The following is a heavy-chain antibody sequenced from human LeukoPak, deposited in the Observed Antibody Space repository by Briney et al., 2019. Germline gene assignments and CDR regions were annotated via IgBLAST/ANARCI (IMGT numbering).Heavy chain of an antibody. J-gene: IGHJ3*02. D-gene: IGHD1-14*01. Sequence: GASVKVSCKASGYTFTGYYMHWVRQAPGQGLEWMGRINPNSGGTNYAQKFQGWVTMTRDTSISTAYMELSRLRSDDTAVYYCARGTLTAPRSAFDIWGQGTMVTVSS. V-gene: IGHV1-2*04. CDR2: INPNSGGT. CDR3: ARGTLTAPRSAFDI. CDR1: GYTFTGYY.